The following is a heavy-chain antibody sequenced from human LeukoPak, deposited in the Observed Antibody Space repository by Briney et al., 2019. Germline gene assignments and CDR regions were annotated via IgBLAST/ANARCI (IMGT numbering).Heavy chain of an antibody. V-gene: IGHV4-38-2*02. CDR2: IYHSGST. CDR3: ARTVTGGRDAFDI. D-gene: IGHD4-11*01. J-gene: IGHJ3*02. Sequence: SETLSLTCTVSGYSISSGYYWGWIRQPPGKGLEWIGSIYHSGSTYYNPSLKSRVTISVDTSKNQFSLKLSSVTAADTAVYYCARTVTGGRDAFDIWGQGTMVTVSP. CDR1: GYSISSGYY.